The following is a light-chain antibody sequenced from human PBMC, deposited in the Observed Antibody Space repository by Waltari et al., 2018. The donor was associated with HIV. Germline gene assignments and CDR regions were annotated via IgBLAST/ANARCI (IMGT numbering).Light chain of an antibody. Sequence: QAGLTQPPSVSKALRQTATLTCPGNSSNVGNHGAAWLQQHQGHPPKLLSYRNKNRPSGISGRFSASRSGNIASLNITGLQPEDESDYYCSAWDSSLGEWVFGGGTKLTVL. CDR1: SSNVGNHG. CDR2: RNK. J-gene: IGLJ2*01. V-gene: IGLV10-54*04. CDR3: SAWDSSLGEWV.